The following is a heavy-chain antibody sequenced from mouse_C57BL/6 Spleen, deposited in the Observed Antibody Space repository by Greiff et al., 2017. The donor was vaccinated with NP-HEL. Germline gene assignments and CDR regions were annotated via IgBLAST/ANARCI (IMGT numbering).Heavy chain of an antibody. D-gene: IGHD1-1*01. V-gene: IGHV1-80*01. Sequence: VQLQQSGAELVKPGASVKISCKASGYAFSSYWMNWVKQRPGKGLEWIGQIYPGDGDTNYNGKFKGKATLTADKSSSTAYMQLSSLTSEDSAVYFCAGGATVVATEAMDYWGQGTSVTVSS. CDR1: GYAFSSYW. CDR3: AGGATVVATEAMDY. CDR2: IYPGDGDT. J-gene: IGHJ4*01.